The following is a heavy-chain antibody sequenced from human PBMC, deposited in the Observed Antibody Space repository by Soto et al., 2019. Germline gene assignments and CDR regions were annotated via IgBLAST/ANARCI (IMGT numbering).Heavy chain of an antibody. Sequence: SETLSLTCAVSGYSISSGYYWGWIRQPPGKGLEWIGSIYHSGSTYYNPSLKSRVTISVDTSKNQFSLKLSSVTAADTAVYYCAREITMIVGGDAFDIWGQGTMVTVS. CDR1: GYSISSGYY. CDR3: AREITMIVGGDAFDI. V-gene: IGHV4-38-2*02. J-gene: IGHJ3*02. CDR2: IYHSGST. D-gene: IGHD3-22*01.